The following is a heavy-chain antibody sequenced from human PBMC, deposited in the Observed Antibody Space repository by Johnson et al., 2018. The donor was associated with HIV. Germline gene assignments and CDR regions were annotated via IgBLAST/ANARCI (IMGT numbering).Heavy chain of an antibody. CDR2: INWNGATP. D-gene: IGHD3-9*01. V-gene: IGHV3-20*04. CDR1: GFSFDEYD. CDR3: VREEGNDILTRGDAFDI. Sequence: VQLVESGGGVARPGGSLRLSCEASGFSFDEYDMSWVRQAPGKGLEWVSGINWNGATPGSADSVKGRFTISRDNAKNSLYLQMNSLRAEDTAVYYCVREEGNDILTRGDAFDIWGQGTLVTVSS. J-gene: IGHJ3*02.